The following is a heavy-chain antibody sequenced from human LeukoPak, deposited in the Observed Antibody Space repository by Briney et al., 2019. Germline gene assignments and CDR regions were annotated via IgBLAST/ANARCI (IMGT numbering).Heavy chain of an antibody. CDR1: GFTFGDYA. V-gene: IGHV3-49*04. Sequence: GGSLRLSCTASGFTFGDYAMSWVRQAPGKGLEWVGFIRSKAYGGTTEYAASVKGRFTISRDDSKSIAYLQMNSLKTEDTAVYYCTRGSSSGWYVYHFDYWGQGTLVTVSS. CDR3: TRGSSSGWYVYHFDY. D-gene: IGHD6-19*01. J-gene: IGHJ4*02. CDR2: IRSKAYGGTT.